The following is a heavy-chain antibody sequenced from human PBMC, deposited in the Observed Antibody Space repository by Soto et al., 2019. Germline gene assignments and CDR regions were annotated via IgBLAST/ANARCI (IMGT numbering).Heavy chain of an antibody. J-gene: IGHJ6*02. Sequence: PGGSLRLSCAASGFTFSNYGMNWARQSPGKGLEWVSSISGGGEYVGYADSLKGRLTISRDNAKKSLYLQLNSLTADDTAVYYCATDGAAGAAMGVWGQGTTVTV. CDR1: GFTFSNYG. V-gene: IGHV3-21*01. CDR2: ISGGGEYV. CDR3: ATDGAAGAAMGV. D-gene: IGHD6-13*01.